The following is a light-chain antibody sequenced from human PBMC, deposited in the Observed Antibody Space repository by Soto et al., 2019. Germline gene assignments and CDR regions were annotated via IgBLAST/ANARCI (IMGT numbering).Light chain of an antibody. CDR1: SSDVGGYNY. V-gene: IGLV2-14*01. Sequence: QSALTQPASVSGSPGQSITISCPGTSSDVGGYNYVSWYQQHPGKAPKLMIYDVSNRPSGVSNRFSGSKSGNTASLTISGLQAEDEADYYCSSYTGSSTYVVFGGGTKVTVL. J-gene: IGLJ2*01. CDR2: DVS. CDR3: SSYTGSSTYVV.